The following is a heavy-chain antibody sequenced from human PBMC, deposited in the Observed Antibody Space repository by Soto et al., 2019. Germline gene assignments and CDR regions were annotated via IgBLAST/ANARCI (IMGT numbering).Heavy chain of an antibody. D-gene: IGHD2-15*01. Sequence: GGSLRLSCAASGFTFSSYAMSWVRQAPGKGLEWVSAISGSGGSTYYADSVKGRFTISRDNSKNTLYLQMNSLRAEDTAVYYCARSRQGRCGGGSCYPTRGKNYYYYYMDVWGKGTTVTVSS. J-gene: IGHJ6*03. CDR2: ISGSGGST. CDR3: ARSRQGRCGGGSCYPTRGKNYYYYYMDV. CDR1: GFTFSSYA. V-gene: IGHV3-23*01.